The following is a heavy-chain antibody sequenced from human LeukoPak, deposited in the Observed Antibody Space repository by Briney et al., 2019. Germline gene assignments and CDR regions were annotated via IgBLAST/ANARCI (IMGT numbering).Heavy chain of an antibody. D-gene: IGHD3-10*01. CDR1: GFSISNDW. CDR3: TLIQGWGSGSYYRDF. J-gene: IGHJ4*02. V-gene: IGHV3-15*01. Sequence: PGGSLRLSCAASGFSISNDWMSWVRQAPGKGREWVARVKSRSAGETTDYAAPVKGRFTISREDSKNTLYLQMHSLKTEDTAVYYCTLIQGWGSGSYYRDFWGQGTLVTVSS. CDR2: VKSRSAGETT.